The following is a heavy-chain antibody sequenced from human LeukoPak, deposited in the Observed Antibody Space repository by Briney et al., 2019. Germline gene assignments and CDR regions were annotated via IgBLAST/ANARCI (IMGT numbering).Heavy chain of an antibody. CDR2: IIPIFGTA. V-gene: IGHV1-69*06. D-gene: IGHD5-18*01. CDR3: ARISDSRVDTAMVTHDY. CDR1: GGTFSSYA. J-gene: IGHJ4*02. Sequence: ASVKASCKASGGTFSSYAISWVRQAPGQGLEWMGGIIPIFGTANYAQKFQGRVTITADKSTSTAYMELSSLRSEDTAVYYCARISDSRVDTAMVTHDYWGQGTLVTVSS.